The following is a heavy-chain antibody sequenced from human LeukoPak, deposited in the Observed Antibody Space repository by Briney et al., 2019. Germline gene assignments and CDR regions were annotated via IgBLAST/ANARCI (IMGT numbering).Heavy chain of an antibody. D-gene: IGHD3-22*01. CDR2: IYYSGST. Sequence: SETLSLTCTVSGGSISSYYWSWIRQPPGKGLEWIGYIYYSGSTNYNPSLKSRVTISVDTSKNQFSLKLSSVTAADTAVYYCARGNHYYDSSAYLAWESFQHWGQGTLVTVSS. J-gene: IGHJ1*01. V-gene: IGHV4-59*01. CDR1: GGSISSYY. CDR3: ARGNHYYDSSAYLAWESFQH.